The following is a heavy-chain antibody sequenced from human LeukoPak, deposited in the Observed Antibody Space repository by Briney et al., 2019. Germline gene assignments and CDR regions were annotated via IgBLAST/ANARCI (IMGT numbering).Heavy chain of an antibody. D-gene: IGHD5/OR15-5a*01. V-gene: IGHV4-59*11. CDR3: ARGALRGFYAFFYMDV. CDR1: GGSISSHY. J-gene: IGHJ6*03. CDR2: ISSSGST. Sequence: PSETLSLTCTVSGGSISSHYWTWIRQSPEKGLEWIGDISSSGSTGYNPSLWSRVTISLDTSKNQFSLNLSSVTAADTAVYYCARGALRGFYAFFYMDVWGKGTTVTVSS.